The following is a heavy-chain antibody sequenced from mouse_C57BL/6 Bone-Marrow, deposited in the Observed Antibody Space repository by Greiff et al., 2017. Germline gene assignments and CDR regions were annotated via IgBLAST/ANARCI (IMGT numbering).Heavy chain of an antibody. D-gene: IGHD4-1*01. V-gene: IGHV1-54*01. J-gene: IGHJ3*01. CDR3: ARSKNWDSWFAY. Sequence: VQLQQSGAELVRPGTSVKVSCKASGYAFTNYLIEWVKQRPGQGLEWIGVINPGSGGTNYNEKFKGKATLTADKSSSTAYMQLSSLTSEDSAVYFCARSKNWDSWFAYWGQEALVTDSA. CDR2: INPGSGGT. CDR1: GYAFTNYL.